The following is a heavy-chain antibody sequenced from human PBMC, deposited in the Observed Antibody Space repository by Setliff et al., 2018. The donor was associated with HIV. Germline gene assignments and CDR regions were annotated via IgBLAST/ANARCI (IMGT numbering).Heavy chain of an antibody. V-gene: IGHV1-2*02. Sequence: GASVKVSCKSSGYTFTDYFMHWVRQAPGQGLEWMGWISPDNGNRRILRRFQGRVTMTRDTSINTAYMELSGLTSDDTAVYYCARQLSNSLESWGQGTLVTVS. D-gene: IGHD1-1*01. J-gene: IGHJ4*02. CDR3: ARQLSNSLES. CDR2: ISPDNGNR. CDR1: GYTFTDYF.